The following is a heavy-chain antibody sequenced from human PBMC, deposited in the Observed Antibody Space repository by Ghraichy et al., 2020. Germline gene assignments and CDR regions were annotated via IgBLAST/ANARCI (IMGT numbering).Heavy chain of an antibody. J-gene: IGHJ4*02. CDR1: GFTFSSYW. Sequence: GESLNISCAASGFTFSSYWMGWVRQAPGKGLEWVANIKQDGSEKYYVDSVKGRFTISRDNAKNSLYLQMNSLRAEDTAVYFCARERWDGSGSYPDYWGQGTLVTVSS. V-gene: IGHV3-7*01. CDR3: ARERWDGSGSYPDY. CDR2: IKQDGSEK. D-gene: IGHD3-10*01.